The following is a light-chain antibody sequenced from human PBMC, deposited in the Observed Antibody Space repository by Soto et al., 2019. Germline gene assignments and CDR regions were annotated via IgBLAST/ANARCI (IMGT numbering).Light chain of an antibody. CDR1: QSVTNRD. CDR2: GTS. J-gene: IGKJ2*01. Sequence: EIVLTQSPGTLSLSPGERATLSCRATQSVTNRDIAWYQQRPGQAPRLLIYGTSNRATGIPDRFRGSGSGTDFTVTISGLEPEDFAVYFCQQYGPSPLYTFGPGTKLEIK. CDR3: QQYGPSPLYT. V-gene: IGKV3-20*01.